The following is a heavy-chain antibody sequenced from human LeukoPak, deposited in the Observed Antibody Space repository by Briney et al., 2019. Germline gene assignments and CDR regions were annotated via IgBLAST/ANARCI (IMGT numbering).Heavy chain of an antibody. CDR2: IYTSGST. CDR1: GGSISSGSYH. V-gene: IGHV4-61*02. CDR3: AWDSDYCGGDCPYDY. D-gene: IGHD2-21*02. J-gene: IGHJ4*02. Sequence: PSETLSLTCTVSGGSISSGSYHWSWIRQPAGKGLEGIGRIYTSGSTNHNPSLKSRVTISVDTSKNQFSLKLSSLTAADTAVYYCAWDSDYCGGDCPYDYGGRGTRVSVSS.